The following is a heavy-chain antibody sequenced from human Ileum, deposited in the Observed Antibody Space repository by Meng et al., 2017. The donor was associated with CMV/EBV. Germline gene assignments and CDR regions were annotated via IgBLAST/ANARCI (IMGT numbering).Heavy chain of an antibody. V-gene: IGHV2-5*02. CDR1: DSSLTTDVES. CDR2: IHGGGGT. J-gene: IGHJ5*02. CDR3: VHRYSSSSGQVS. D-gene: IGHD3-22*01. Sequence: TLKESVPTLVTPPQTRTQYCTVSDSSLTTDVESLCWILQPPEKALECLALIHGGGGTQYSPSLQSRLTSTRDTSKNQVVLTMTNMDPVDTATYYCVHRYSSSSGQVSWGQGTLVTVSS.